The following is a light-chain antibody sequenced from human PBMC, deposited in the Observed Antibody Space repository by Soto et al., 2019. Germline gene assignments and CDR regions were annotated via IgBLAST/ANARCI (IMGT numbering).Light chain of an antibody. Sequence: QSALTQPASVSGSPGQSIAISCTGVRTDVDGYDYVSWYQQHPGQAPQLIIYDVYTRPSGVSHRFSGSKSGDTASLTISGLQAEDEADYYCTSYTSSTPFYVFGTGTKVTDL. CDR3: TSYTSSTPFYV. CDR2: DVY. V-gene: IGLV2-14*03. J-gene: IGLJ1*01. CDR1: RTDVDGYDY.